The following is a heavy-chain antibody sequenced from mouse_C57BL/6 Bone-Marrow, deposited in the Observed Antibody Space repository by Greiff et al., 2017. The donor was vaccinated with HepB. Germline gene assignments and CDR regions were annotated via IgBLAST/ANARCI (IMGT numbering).Heavy chain of an antibody. Sequence: QVQLQQSGPGLVQPSQSLSITCTVSGFSLTSYGVHWVRQSPGKGLEWLGVIWSGGSTDYNAAFISRLSISKDNSKSQVFFKMNSLQADDTAIYYCARNEGWLRRHYAMDYWGQGTSVTVSS. V-gene: IGHV2-2*01. CDR2: IWSGGST. CDR3: ARNEGWLRRHYAMDY. D-gene: IGHD2-2*01. CDR1: GFSLTSYG. J-gene: IGHJ4*01.